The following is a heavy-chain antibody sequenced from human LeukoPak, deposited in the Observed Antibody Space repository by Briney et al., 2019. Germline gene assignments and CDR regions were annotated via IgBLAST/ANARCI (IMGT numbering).Heavy chain of an antibody. D-gene: IGHD2-8*01. V-gene: IGHV3-23*01. CDR1: GFTFSSYA. CDR3: AKGSVMVYAPFDY. Sequence: GGSLTLSCAASGFTFSSYAMSWVRQAPGKGLEWVSAISGSGGSTYYADSVKGRFTISRDNSKNTLYLQMNRLRDEDTAVYYCAKGSVMVYAPFDYWGQGTLVTVSS. J-gene: IGHJ4*02. CDR2: ISGSGGST.